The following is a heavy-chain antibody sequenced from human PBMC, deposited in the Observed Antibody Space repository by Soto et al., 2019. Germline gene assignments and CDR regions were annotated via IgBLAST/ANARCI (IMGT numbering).Heavy chain of an antibody. CDR3: VRSTSENFWSGPFDY. D-gene: IGHD3-3*01. CDR2: TYWDDDQ. CDR1: GFSLKTIGVS. V-gene: IGHV2-5*04. Sequence: QITLKESGPTLVRPTQTLTLTCSFSGFSLKTIGVSVGWIRQPPGKALEWLALTYWDDDQRYSPSLKTRLTVTKDTSKNLVVIAMTNKDPVDTGTYYCVRSTSENFWSGPFDYWGPGIVVTVSS. J-gene: IGHJ4*02.